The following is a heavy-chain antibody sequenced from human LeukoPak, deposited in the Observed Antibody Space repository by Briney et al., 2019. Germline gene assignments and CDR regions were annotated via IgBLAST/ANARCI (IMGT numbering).Heavy chain of an antibody. CDR1: GYTFTSYG. Sequence: ASVKVSCKASGYTFTSYGISWVRQAPGQGLEWMGWISAYNGNTNYAQKLQGRVTMTTDTSTSTAYMELRSLRSDDTAVYYCARAARIAAAGTGRFFRRPAFDIWGQGTMVTVS. J-gene: IGHJ3*02. V-gene: IGHV1-18*01. D-gene: IGHD6-13*01. CDR3: ARAARIAAAGTGRFFRRPAFDI. CDR2: ISAYNGNT.